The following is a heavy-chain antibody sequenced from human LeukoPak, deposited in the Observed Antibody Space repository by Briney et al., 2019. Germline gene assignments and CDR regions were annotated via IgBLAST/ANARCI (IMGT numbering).Heavy chain of an antibody. Sequence: GASVKVSCKASGDTFSSYAISWVRQAPGQGLEWMGWINPQSGGTNYAQKFQGRVTMTRDTSISTAYMELSRLRSDDTAVYYCARGVVAATFYYYMDVWGKGTTVTVSS. CDR1: GDTFSSYA. CDR2: INPQSGGT. D-gene: IGHD2-15*01. CDR3: ARGVVAATFYYYMDV. V-gene: IGHV1-2*02. J-gene: IGHJ6*03.